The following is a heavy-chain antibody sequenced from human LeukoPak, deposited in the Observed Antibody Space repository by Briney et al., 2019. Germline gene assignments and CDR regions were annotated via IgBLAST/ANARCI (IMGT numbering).Heavy chain of an antibody. Sequence: SETLSLTCTVSGGSISSSSYYWGWNRQPPGKGLEWIGSIYYSGSTYYNPSLQSRVTISIDTSKNQFYLKLRFVTAADTAVYYCARVRCSGGSCPYYYYYYYMDVWGKGTTVTVSS. CDR1: GGSISSSSYY. CDR3: ARVRCSGGSCPYYYYYYYMDV. J-gene: IGHJ6*03. D-gene: IGHD2-15*01. V-gene: IGHV4-39*07. CDR2: IYYSGST.